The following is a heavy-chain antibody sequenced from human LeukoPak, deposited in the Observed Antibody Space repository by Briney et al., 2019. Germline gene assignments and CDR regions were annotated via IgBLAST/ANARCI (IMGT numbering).Heavy chain of an antibody. D-gene: IGHD5-18*01. V-gene: IGHV1-18*01. J-gene: IGHJ4*02. CDR3: ARIWGQLWFSVFDY. Sequence: ASVKVSCKASGYTFTSYGISWVRQAPGQGLEWMGWISAYNGNTNYAQKLQGRVTMTTDTSTSTAYMELWSLRSDDTAVYYCARIWGQLWFSVFDYWGQGTLVTVSS. CDR1: GYTFTSYG. CDR2: ISAYNGNT.